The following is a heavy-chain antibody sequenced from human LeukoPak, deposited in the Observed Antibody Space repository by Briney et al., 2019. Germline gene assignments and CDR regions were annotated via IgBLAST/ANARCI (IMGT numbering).Heavy chain of an antibody. J-gene: IGHJ3*02. CDR2: INPNSGGT. Sequence: ASVKVSCTASGYTFAGYYMHWVRQAPGQGREWMGWINPNSGGTNYAQKFQGRVTMTRDTSISTAYMELSRLRSDDTAVYYCARVGPLGSAFDIWGQGTMVTVSS. CDR1: GYTFAGYY. D-gene: IGHD7-27*01. V-gene: IGHV1-2*02. CDR3: ARVGPLGSAFDI.